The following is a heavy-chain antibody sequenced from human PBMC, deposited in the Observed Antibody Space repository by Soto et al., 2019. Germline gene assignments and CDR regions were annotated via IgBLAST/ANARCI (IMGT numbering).Heavy chain of an antibody. J-gene: IGHJ5*02. Sequence: SETLSLTCAVSGGSISSGGYSWSWIRQPPGKGLEWIGYIYHSGSTYYNPSLKSRVTISVDRSKNQFSLKLSSVTAADTAVYYCARVHPSYGGNSPYWFDPWGQGTLVTVSS. V-gene: IGHV4-30-2*01. CDR2: IYHSGST. CDR1: GGSISSGGYS. D-gene: IGHD4-17*01. CDR3: ARVHPSYGGNSPYWFDP.